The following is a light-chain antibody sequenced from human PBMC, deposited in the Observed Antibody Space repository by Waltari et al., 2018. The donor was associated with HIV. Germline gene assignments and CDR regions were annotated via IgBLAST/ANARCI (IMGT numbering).Light chain of an antibody. V-gene: IGLV3-25*03. CDR3: QSADSSGSSWV. CDR1: SLPKQY. CDR2: KDS. Sequence: SYELTQPPSVSVSPGQTARITCSGDSLPKQYVSWYQQRPGRALVLVIYKDSERPSAIPERFAGSRSGTTVTLTISGVQADDEADYYCQSADSSGSSWVFGGGTNLTV. J-gene: IGLJ3*02.